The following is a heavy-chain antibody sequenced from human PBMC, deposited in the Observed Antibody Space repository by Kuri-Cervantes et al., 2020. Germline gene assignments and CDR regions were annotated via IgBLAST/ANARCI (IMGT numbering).Heavy chain of an antibody. J-gene: IGHJ3*02. D-gene: IGHD2-2*01. Sequence: SVKVSCKASGGTFSSYAISWVRQAPGQGLEWMGGIIPIFGTANYAQKFQGRVTITTDESTSTAYMELSSLRSEDTAVYYCARRGGYCSSTSCQDAFDIWGQGTMVTVSS. CDR1: GGTFSSYA. CDR2: IIPIFGTA. V-gene: IGHV1-69*05. CDR3: ARRGGYCSSTSCQDAFDI.